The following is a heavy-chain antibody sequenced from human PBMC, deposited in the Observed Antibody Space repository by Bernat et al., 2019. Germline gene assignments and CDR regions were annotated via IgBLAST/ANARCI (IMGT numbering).Heavy chain of an antibody. CDR1: GYTFTSYG. V-gene: IGHV1-18*01. CDR2: ISAYNGNT. CDR3: ARTVIRGYCSGGSCYSRSYYYMDV. J-gene: IGHJ6*03. Sequence: QVQLVQSGAEVKKPGASVKVSCKASGYTFTSYGISWVRQAPGQGLEWMGWISAYNGNTNYAQKLQGRVTMTTDTSTSTAYMELRSLRSDDTAVYYCARTVIRGYCSGGSCYSRSYYYMDVWGKGTTVTVSS. D-gene: IGHD2-15*01.